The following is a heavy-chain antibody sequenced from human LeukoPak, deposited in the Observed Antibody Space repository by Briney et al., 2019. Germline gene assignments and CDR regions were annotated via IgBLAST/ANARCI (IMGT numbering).Heavy chain of an antibody. CDR2: ISSSGSTI. CDR3: ARGEGGYDPFDY. J-gene: IGHJ4*02. V-gene: IGHV3-48*03. CDR1: GFTFSSYE. D-gene: IGHD5-12*01. Sequence: GGSLRLSCAASGFTFSSYEMNWVRQAPGKGLEWVSYISSSGSTIYYAGSVKGRFTISRDNAKNSLYLQMNSLRAEDTAVYYCARGEGGYDPFDYWGQGTLVTVSS.